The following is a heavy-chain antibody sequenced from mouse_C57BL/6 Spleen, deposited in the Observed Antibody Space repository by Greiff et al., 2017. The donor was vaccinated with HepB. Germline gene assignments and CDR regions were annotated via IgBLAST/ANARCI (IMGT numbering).Heavy chain of an antibody. CDR1: GYTFTSYW. V-gene: IGHV1-50*01. D-gene: IGHD2-5*01. CDR3: EKGSNYEGYGD. Sequence: QVQLQQPGAELVKPGASVKLSCKASGYTFTSYWMQWVKQRPGQGLEWIGEIDPSDSYTNYNQKFKGKATLTVDTSSSTAYMQLSSLTSEDSAVYYCEKGSNYEGYGDWGKGTLVTV. CDR2: IDPSDSYT. J-gene: IGHJ3*01.